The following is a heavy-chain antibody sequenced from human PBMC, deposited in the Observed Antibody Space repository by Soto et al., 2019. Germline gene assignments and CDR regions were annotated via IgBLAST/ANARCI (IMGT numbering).Heavy chain of an antibody. CDR2: ISDDGSNK. Sequence: QVQLVESGGGVVQPGMSLRLSCAASGFTFSSYGMHWVRQAPGKGLEWVAVISDDGSNKYYADSVKGRFTLSRDNSKNTLYLQMNSLRAEDTAVYYCAKELGGDFDYWGQGTLVTVAS. J-gene: IGHJ4*02. CDR1: GFTFSSYG. V-gene: IGHV3-30*18. D-gene: IGHD3-16*01. CDR3: AKELGGDFDY.